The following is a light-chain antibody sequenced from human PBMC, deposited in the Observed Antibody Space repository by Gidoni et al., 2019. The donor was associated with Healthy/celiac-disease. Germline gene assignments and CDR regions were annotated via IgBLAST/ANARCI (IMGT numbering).Light chain of an antibody. CDR1: PSVSSSY. CDR2: GAS. V-gene: IGKV3-20*01. CDR3: QQYGSSLYT. J-gene: IGKJ2*01. Sequence: EIVLTQYPGTLSLSPGERATLSCRASPSVSSSYLAWYQQKPGQAPRLRIYGASSRATGIPDRFSGSGSGTDFTLTISRLEPEDFAVYYCQQYGSSLYTFGQGTKLEIK.